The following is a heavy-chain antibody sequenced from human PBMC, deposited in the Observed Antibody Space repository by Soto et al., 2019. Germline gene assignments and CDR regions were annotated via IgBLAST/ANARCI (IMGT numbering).Heavy chain of an antibody. V-gene: IGHV6-1*01. CDR1: GDSVSRNSAA. CDR2: TYYRSKWYN. CDR3: ARCGGQDGYNLIYLFDY. Sequence: SPTLSLACAISGDSVSRNSAAWDWIRQSPSRGLEWLGRTYYRSKWYNDYAVSVKSRITINPDTSKNQFSLQLNSVSPEDTAVYYCARCGGQDGYNLIYLFDYWGQGTLVTVSS. D-gene: IGHD5-12*01. J-gene: IGHJ4*01.